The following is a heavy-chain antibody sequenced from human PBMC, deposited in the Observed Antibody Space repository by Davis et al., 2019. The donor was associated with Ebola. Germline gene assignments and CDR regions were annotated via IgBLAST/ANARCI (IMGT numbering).Heavy chain of an antibody. J-gene: IGHJ4*02. CDR2: IYYSGST. V-gene: IGHV4-59*01. CDR3: ASASAARVVFFDY. CDR1: GGSISSYY. D-gene: IGHD6-6*01. Sequence: PSETLSLTCTVSGGSISSYYWSWIRQPPGKGLEWIGYIYYSGSTNYNPSLKSRVTISVDTSKNQFSLKLSSVTAADTAVYYCASASAARVVFFDYWGQGTLVTVSS.